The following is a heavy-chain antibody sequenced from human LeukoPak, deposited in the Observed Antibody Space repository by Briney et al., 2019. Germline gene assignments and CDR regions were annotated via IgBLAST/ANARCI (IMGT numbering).Heavy chain of an antibody. CDR2: INHSGST. CDR3: ARVPTWSSSWYDY. Sequence: SQTLSLTCAVYGGSFSGYYWSWIRQPPGKGLEWIGEINHSGSTNYNPSLKSRVTISVDTSKNQFSLKLSSVTAADTAVYYCARVPTWSSSWYDYWGQGTLVTVSS. CDR1: GGSFSGYY. D-gene: IGHD6-13*01. J-gene: IGHJ4*02. V-gene: IGHV4-34*01.